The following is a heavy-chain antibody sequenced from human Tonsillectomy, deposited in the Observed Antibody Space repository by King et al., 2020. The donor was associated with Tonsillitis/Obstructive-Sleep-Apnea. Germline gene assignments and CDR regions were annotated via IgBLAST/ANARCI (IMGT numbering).Heavy chain of an antibody. CDR3: ARVFGDYVDY. V-gene: IGHV4-61*01. J-gene: IGHJ4*02. CDR2: IYYSGST. CDR1: GGSVSSGSYY. D-gene: IGHD2-15*01. Sequence: VQLQESGPGLVKPSETLSLTCTVSGGSVSSGSYYWSWIRQPPGKGLEWIGYIYYSGSTNYNPSLKSRVTISVDTSKNQFSLKLSSVTAADTAVYYCARVFGDYVDYWGQGTLVTVSS.